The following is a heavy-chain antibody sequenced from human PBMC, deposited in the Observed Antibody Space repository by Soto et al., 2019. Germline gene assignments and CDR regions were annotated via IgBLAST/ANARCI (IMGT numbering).Heavy chain of an antibody. D-gene: IGHD1-26*01. V-gene: IGHV2-5*02. J-gene: IGHJ5*02. CDR2: IFWDKND. Sequence: QITLKESGPSLVRPTETLTLTCTFSGFSLITGVGVGWVRQPPGKALEWLAVIFWDKNDYYRPSLQTRVTISKDTSQDQVVLTLTNMDPEDSATYFCTQIYGSGSWGWYSRSWGQGTLVTVSS. CDR3: TQIYGSGSWGWYSRS. CDR1: GFSLITGVG.